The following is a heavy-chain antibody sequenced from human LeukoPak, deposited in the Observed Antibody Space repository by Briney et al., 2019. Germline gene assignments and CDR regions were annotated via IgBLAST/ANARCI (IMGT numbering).Heavy chain of an antibody. Sequence: GGSLRLSCAASGFTVSSNYMSWVRQAPGKGLEWVSVIYSGGSTYYADSVKGRFTISRDNSKNTLYLQMNSLRAEDTAVYYCARLSAYYYGSFFYYYMDVWGKGTTVTVSS. V-gene: IGHV3-66*01. J-gene: IGHJ6*03. D-gene: IGHD3-10*01. CDR3: ARLSAYYYGSFFYYYMDV. CDR1: GFTVSSNY. CDR2: IYSGGST.